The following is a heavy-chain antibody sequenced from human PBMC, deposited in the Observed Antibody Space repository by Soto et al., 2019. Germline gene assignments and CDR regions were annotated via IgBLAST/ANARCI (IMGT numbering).Heavy chain of an antibody. CDR2: INGSGGST. D-gene: IGHD2-15*01. V-gene: IGHV3-23*01. CDR1: GFTFSSYA. CDR3: AKDAGIIVVVVAATHFDY. J-gene: IGHJ4*02. Sequence: GGSLRLSCAASGFTFSSYAMSWVRQAPGKGLEWVSAINGSGGSTYYADSVKGRFTISRDNSKNTLYLQMNSLRAEDTAVYYCAKDAGIIVVVVAATHFDYWGQGTLVTVSS.